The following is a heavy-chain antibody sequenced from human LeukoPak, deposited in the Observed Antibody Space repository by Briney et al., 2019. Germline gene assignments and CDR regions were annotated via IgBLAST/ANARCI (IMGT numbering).Heavy chain of an antibody. J-gene: IGHJ4*02. D-gene: IGHD2-2*01. CDR3: TRGGGPYCSSTSCYVHYFDY. CDR1: GFTFGDYA. V-gene: IGHV3-49*03. CDR2: IRSKAYGGTT. Sequence: PGGSLRLSCTASGFTFGDYAMSWFRQAPGKGLEWVGFIRSKAYGGTTEYAASVKGRFTISRDDSKSIAYLQMNSLKTEDTAVYYCTRGGGPYCSSTSCYVHYFDYWGQGTLVTVSS.